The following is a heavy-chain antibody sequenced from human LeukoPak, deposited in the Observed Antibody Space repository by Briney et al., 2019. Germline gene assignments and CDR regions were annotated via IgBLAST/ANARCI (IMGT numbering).Heavy chain of an antibody. CDR3: AREGYYYGSGSYYNHYYYYYYMDV. J-gene: IGHJ6*03. CDR2: IYYTGST. V-gene: IGHV4-39*07. Sequence: PSETLSLTCTVSGGSISSSSYYWGWLRQPPGKGLEWIGSIYYTGSTYYNPSLKSRVTISVDTSKNQFSLKLSSVTAADTAVYYCAREGYYYGSGSYYNHYYYYYYMDVWGKGTTVTVSS. D-gene: IGHD3-10*01. CDR1: GGSISSSSYY.